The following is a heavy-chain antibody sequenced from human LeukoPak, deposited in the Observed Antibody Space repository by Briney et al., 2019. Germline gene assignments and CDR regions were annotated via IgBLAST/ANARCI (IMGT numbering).Heavy chain of an antibody. V-gene: IGHV3-48*04. Sequence: GGSLRLSCAASGFTFGSYSMNWVRQAPGKGLEWVSYISSSSSTIYYADSVKGRFTISRDNAKNSLYLQMNSLRAEDTAVYYCARASRDGYNYAFDIWGQGTMVTVSS. CDR1: GFTFGSYS. CDR3: ARASRDGYNYAFDI. J-gene: IGHJ3*02. CDR2: ISSSSSTI. D-gene: IGHD5-24*01.